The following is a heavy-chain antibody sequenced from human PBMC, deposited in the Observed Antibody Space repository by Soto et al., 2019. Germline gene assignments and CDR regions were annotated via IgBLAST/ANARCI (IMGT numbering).Heavy chain of an antibody. Sequence: EVQLVESGGGLVQPGGSLRLSCAASGFTVSSNYKSWVRQAPGMGPEWVSVISSDGSKYYADSVKVRFTISRDNSKNTLYLQMNSLRAEDTAVYFCARDVSSGWYYFDYWGQGTLVTVSS. CDR2: ISSDGSK. D-gene: IGHD6-19*01. V-gene: IGHV3-66*01. CDR3: ARDVSSGWYYFDY. J-gene: IGHJ4*02. CDR1: GFTVSSNY.